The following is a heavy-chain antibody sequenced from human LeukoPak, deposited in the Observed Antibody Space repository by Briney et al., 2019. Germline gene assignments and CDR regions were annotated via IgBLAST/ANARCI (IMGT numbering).Heavy chain of an antibody. CDR1: GFTFSSYA. CDR2: ISYDGRIK. Sequence: GGSLRLSCTASGFTFSSYAIHWVRQAPGKGLEWVSFISYDGRIKYYADSVKGRLTISRDNSKNTLSLQMNSLRAEDTAIYYCARDLSEKYCIDYWGQGTLVTVSS. D-gene: IGHD2-8*02. J-gene: IGHJ4*02. CDR3: ARDLSEKYCIDY. V-gene: IGHV3-30-3*01.